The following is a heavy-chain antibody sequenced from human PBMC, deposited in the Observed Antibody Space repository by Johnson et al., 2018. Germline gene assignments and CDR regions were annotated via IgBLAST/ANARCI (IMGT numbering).Heavy chain of an antibody. CDR1: GFTFSGSA. CDR3: ARYVQWLVQGYYYYYMDV. CDR2: IRSKANSYAT. V-gene: IGHV3-73*01. D-gene: IGHD6-19*01. Sequence: VQLVQSGGGLVQPGGSLNLSCAASGFTFSGSAMHWVRQASGKGLEWVGRIRSKANSYATAYAASGKGRCTISRDDSQNTAYLQKKILRAEDTAVYYCARYVQWLVQGYYYYYMDVWGKGTTVTVSS. J-gene: IGHJ6*03.